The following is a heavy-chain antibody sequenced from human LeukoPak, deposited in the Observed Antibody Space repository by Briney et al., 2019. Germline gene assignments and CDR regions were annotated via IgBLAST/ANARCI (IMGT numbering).Heavy chain of an antibody. V-gene: IGHV4-34*01. CDR2: INHSGST. CDR1: GGSFSGYY. Sequence: PSETLSLTCAVYGGSFSGYYWSWIRQPPGKGLEWIGEINHSGSTNYNPSLKSRVTLSVDTSKNQFSLKLSSVTAADTAVYYCAGVWGSYRYSTFDYWGQGTLVTVSS. CDR3: AGVWGSYRYSTFDY. D-gene: IGHD3-16*02. J-gene: IGHJ4*02.